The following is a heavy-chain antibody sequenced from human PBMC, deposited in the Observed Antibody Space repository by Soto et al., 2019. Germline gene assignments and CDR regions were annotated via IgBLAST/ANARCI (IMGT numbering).Heavy chain of an antibody. CDR1: GYTFTSYG. CDR2: ISAYNGNT. J-gene: IGHJ6*02. V-gene: IGHV1-18*04. CDR3: ARGAYYYGSGSCSPPLGYYYYGMDV. Sequence: ASVKVSCKASGYTFTSYGISWVRQAPGQGLEWMGWISAYNGNTNYTQKPQGRVTMTTDTSTSTAYMELRSLRSDDTAVYYCARGAYYYGSGSCSPPLGYYYYGMDVWGQGTTVTVSS. D-gene: IGHD3-10*01.